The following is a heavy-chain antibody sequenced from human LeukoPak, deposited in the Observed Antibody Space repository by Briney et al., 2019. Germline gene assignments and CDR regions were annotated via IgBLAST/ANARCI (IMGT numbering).Heavy chain of an antibody. CDR1: GYTFTSYG. J-gene: IGHJ5*02. D-gene: IGHD4-17*01. V-gene: IGHV1-18*01. CDR3: ARDPTHDCGDFNWFDP. CDR2: ISAYNGNT. Sequence: ASVTVSCKASGYTFTSYGISWVRQAPGQGLEWMGWISAYNGNTNYAQKLQGRVTMTTDTSTSTAYMELRSLRSDDTAVYYCARDPTHDCGDFNWFDPWGQGTLVTVSS.